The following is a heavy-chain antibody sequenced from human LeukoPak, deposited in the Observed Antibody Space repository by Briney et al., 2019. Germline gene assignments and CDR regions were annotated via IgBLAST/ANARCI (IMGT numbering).Heavy chain of an antibody. D-gene: IGHD1-26*01. CDR3: ARPSGSYEDDAFDI. CDR2: ISAYNGNT. V-gene: IGHV1-18*04. CDR1: GYTFTSYG. Sequence: APVKVSCKASGYTFTSYGISWVRQAPGQGLEWMGWISAYNGNTNYAQKLQGRVTMTTDTSTSTAYMELRSLRSDDTAVYYCARPSGSYEDDAFDIWGQGTMVTVSS. J-gene: IGHJ3*02.